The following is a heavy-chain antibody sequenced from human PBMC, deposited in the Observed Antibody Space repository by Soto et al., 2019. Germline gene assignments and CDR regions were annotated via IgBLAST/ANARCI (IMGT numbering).Heavy chain of an antibody. CDR1: GGSIDPYY. CDR2: IVYSGSI. Sequence: PSETLSLTCTVSGGSIDPYYWSWIRQSPGKGLEWIGDIVYSGSIDYSPSLKSRVSMSVDTSNNQFSLKLSSVTAADTAVYYCARQWGTDAFDIWGQGTMVTVSS. J-gene: IGHJ3*02. V-gene: IGHV4-59*08. D-gene: IGHD1-1*01. CDR3: ARQWGTDAFDI.